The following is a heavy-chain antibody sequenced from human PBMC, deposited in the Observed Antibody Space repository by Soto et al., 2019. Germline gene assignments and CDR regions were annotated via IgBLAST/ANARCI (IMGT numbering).Heavy chain of an antibody. Sequence: QVQLQESGPGLVKPSETLSLTCTVSGGSISSYFWSWIRQPPGKGLEWIAYIYYSGSTNYNPSLKSRVTTSIDTSKNLFFLKLSSVTAADTAVYYCARQSGYSSGWYPYWGQGTLVTVSS. J-gene: IGHJ4*02. CDR2: IYYSGST. D-gene: IGHD6-19*01. CDR1: GGSISSYF. V-gene: IGHV4-59*08. CDR3: ARQSGYSSGWYPY.